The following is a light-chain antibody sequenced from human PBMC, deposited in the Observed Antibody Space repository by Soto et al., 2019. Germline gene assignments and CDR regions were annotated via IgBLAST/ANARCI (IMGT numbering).Light chain of an antibody. V-gene: IGLV4-69*01. CDR2: LNSDGGH. Sequence: QPVLTQSPSASASLGASVKLTCTLSSGHSNYAIAWHQQQPEKGPRYLMKLNSDGGHRKGDGIPDRFSGSSSGAERYLTISSLQSEDEAEYYCQTWDTGIVVFGGGTQLTVL. CDR1: SGHSNYA. CDR3: QTWDTGIVV. J-gene: IGLJ2*01.